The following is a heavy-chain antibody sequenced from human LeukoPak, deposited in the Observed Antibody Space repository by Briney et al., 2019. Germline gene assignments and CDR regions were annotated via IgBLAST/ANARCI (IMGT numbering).Heavy chain of an antibody. V-gene: IGHV3-21*04. CDR1: GFTSSSYS. CDR2: ISSSSSYI. J-gene: IGHJ4*02. CDR3: AKWTRDWLGFWPPPRLDY. Sequence: GGSLRLSCAASGFTSSSYSMNWVRQAPGKGLGWVSSISSSSSYINSADSVKGRVTISIETAKNTLYLQMNRLRAEETAVYYCAKWTRDWLGFWPPPRLDYWRQGTLVTVSS. D-gene: IGHD5-12*01.